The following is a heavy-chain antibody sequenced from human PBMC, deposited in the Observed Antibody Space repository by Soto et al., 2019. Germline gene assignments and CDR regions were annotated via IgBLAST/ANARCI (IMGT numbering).Heavy chain of an antibody. CDR2: IKSKTDGGTT. D-gene: IGHD3-10*01. CDR1: GFTFSNAW. V-gene: IGHV3-15*01. J-gene: IGHJ3*02. Sequence: EVQLVESGGGLVKPGGSLRLSCAASGFTFSNAWMSWVRQAPGKGLEWVGRIKSKTDGGTTDYAAPVKGRFTISRDDSKNTLYLQMNSLKTEDTAVYYCTTDLYEELLWFGEAFDIWGQGTMVTVSS. CDR3: TTDLYEELLWFGEAFDI.